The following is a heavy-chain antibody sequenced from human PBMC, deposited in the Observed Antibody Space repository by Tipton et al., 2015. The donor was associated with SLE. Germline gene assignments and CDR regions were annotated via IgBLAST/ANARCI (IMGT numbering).Heavy chain of an antibody. D-gene: IGHD3-3*01. V-gene: IGHV1-2*02. Sequence: QSGPEVKKPGASVKVSCKASGSTFTGYYIHWVRQAPGQGLEWMGWINPHTGGTNYAQKFQGRVTMTRDTSISTAYMDLSSLTSDDTAIYYCARPERYDFWRGDAFDIWGQGTLVTVSS. CDR3: ARPERYDFWRGDAFDI. CDR2: INPHTGGT. CDR1: GSTFTGYY. J-gene: IGHJ3*02.